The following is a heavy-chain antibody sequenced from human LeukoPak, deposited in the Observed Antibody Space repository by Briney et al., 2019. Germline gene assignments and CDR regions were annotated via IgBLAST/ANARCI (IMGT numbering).Heavy chain of an antibody. J-gene: IGHJ4*02. CDR3: ARGPFQQWLVHY. Sequence: SVKASCKASGGTFSSYAISWVRQAPGQGLEWMGRIIPIFGTANYAQKFQGRVTITTDESTSTAYMELSSLRSEDTAVYYCARGPFQQWLVHYWGQGTLVTVSS. V-gene: IGHV1-69*05. CDR1: GGTFSSYA. CDR2: IIPIFGTA. D-gene: IGHD6-19*01.